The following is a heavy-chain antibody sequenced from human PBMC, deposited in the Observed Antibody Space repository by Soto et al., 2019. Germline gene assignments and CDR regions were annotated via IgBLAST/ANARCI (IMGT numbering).Heavy chain of an antibody. CDR2: ISYDGSNK. D-gene: IGHD3-16*01. J-gene: IGHJ4*02. CDR1: GFTFSSYA. V-gene: IGHV3-30-3*01. CDR3: ASKGGDY. Sequence: QVQLVESGGGVVQPGRSLRLSCAASGFTFSSYAMHWVRQAPGKGLEWVAVISYDGSNKYYADSVKGRFTISRDNSKNALYLQMNSLRAEDTAVYSCASKGGDYWGQGNLVTVSS.